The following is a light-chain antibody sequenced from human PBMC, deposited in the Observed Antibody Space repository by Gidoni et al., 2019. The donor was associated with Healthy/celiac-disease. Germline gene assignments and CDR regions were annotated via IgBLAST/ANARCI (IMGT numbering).Light chain of an antibody. CDR3: QQYGSSPRIT. J-gene: IGKJ5*01. CDR2: DAS. CDR1: QSVSSSY. Sequence: EIVLTQSPATLSLSPGERATLSCGASQSVSSSYLAWYQQKPGLAPRLLIYDASSRATGIPERFSGSGSGTDFTLTISRLEPEDFAVYYCQQYGSSPRITFGQGTRLEIK. V-gene: IGKV3D-20*01.